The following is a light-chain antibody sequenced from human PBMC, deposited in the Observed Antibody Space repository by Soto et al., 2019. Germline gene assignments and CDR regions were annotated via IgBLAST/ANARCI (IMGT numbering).Light chain of an antibody. CDR2: GAS. V-gene: IGKV3-20*01. J-gene: IGKJ4*01. CDR1: QRISSN. CDR3: QQYGSSPLT. Sequence: EIMMTQSPAALAVSPGEGATLSCRASQRISSNLAWYQQKPGQAPRLLIYGASTRASGIPDRFSGSGSGTDFTLTISRLEPEDFAVYYCQQYGSSPLTFGGGTTGDIK.